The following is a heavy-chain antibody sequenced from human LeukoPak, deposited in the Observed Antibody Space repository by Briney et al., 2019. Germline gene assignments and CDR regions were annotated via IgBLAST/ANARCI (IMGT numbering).Heavy chain of an antibody. V-gene: IGHV3-23*01. CDR2: ISASGSIT. J-gene: IGHJ4*02. Sequence: GGSLRLSCAASGFTFSSSAMSWVRQAPGKGLEWVSAISASGSITYYADSVKGRFTISRDNSKNTLFLQMNSLRAEDTAVYYCAKVEGVAGPGDYWGQGTLVTVSS. CDR3: AKVEGVAGPGDY. CDR1: GFTFSSSA. D-gene: IGHD6-19*01.